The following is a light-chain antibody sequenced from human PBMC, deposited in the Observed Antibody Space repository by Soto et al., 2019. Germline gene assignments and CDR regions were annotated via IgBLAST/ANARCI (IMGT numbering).Light chain of an antibody. CDR1: SSDVGGYTY. Sequence: QSALTQPRSVSGSPGPSVTMSCTGTSSDVGGYTYVSWYQQHPGKAPKLIIYDVSQRPSGVPDRFSGSKSGNTASLTISGLQAEDEADYYCCSYAGSSTYVFGIGTKVTVL. CDR3: CSYAGSSTYV. J-gene: IGLJ1*01. CDR2: DVS. V-gene: IGLV2-11*01.